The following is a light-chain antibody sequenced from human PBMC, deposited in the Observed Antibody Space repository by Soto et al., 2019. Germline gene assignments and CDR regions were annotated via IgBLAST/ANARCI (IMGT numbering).Light chain of an antibody. J-gene: IGLJ3*02. Sequence: QSALTQPASVSGSPGQSITISCTGTSSDIGGFNYVSWYQQHPGKVPKLMIYEVSNRPSGVSNRFSGSKSGNTASLTISGLQAEDEADYCCCLHTISNPHVFGGGTKLTVL. V-gene: IGLV2-14*01. CDR3: CLHTISNPHV. CDR1: SSDIGGFNY. CDR2: EVS.